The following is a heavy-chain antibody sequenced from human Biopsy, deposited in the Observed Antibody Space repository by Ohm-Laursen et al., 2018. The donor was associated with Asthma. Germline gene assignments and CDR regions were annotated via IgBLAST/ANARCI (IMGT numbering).Heavy chain of an antibody. CDR3: ARIPRRSGSYFVDY. CDR1: GDSITNGGCC. Sequence: SDTLSLTCTVSGDSITNGGCCWNWIRQHPGKGLEWIGYIHHSGTSYFNPSLKSRVSFSRDTSKNQFSLRLSSVTAADTAMYYCARIPRRSGSYFVDYWGQGTLVTVSS. D-gene: IGHD3-22*01. CDR2: IHHSGTS. V-gene: IGHV4-31*03. J-gene: IGHJ4*02.